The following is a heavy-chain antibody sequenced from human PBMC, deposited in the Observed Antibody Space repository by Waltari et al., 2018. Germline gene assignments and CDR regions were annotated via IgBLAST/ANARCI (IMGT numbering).Heavy chain of an antibody. Sequence: QMQLQESGPGLVKPSGTLTLSCAVSNFSLNSGYYWGWIRQPPGKGLEWIGSGYYGGSTYYNPSLRSRVSISVDTSKNHFSLTLNSVTASDTAVYYCARHSTVTPFDYWGQGTLVTVSS. V-gene: IGHV4-38-2*01. D-gene: IGHD4-17*01. J-gene: IGHJ4*02. CDR1: NFSLNSGYY. CDR3: ARHSTVTPFDY. CDR2: GYYGGST.